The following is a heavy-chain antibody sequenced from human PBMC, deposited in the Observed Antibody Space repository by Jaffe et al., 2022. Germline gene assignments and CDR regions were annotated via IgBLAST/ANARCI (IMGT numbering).Heavy chain of an antibody. CDR1: GFTFSSYS. CDR3: ARDQKGPYYYYYYMDV. J-gene: IGHJ6*03. Sequence: EVQLVESGGGLVQPGGSLRLSCAASGFTFSSYSMNWVRQAPGKGLEWVSYISSSSSTIYYADSVKGRFTISRDNAKNSLYLQMNSLRAEDTAVYYCARDQKGPYYYYYYMDVWGKGTTVTVSS. V-gene: IGHV3-48*01. D-gene: IGHD2-21*02. CDR2: ISSSSSTI.